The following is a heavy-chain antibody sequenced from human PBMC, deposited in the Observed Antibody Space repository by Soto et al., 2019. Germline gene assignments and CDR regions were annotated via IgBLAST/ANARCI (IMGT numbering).Heavy chain of an antibody. CDR2: ISHSGST. Sequence: TLSLTCAVPGDSINSSHWWNWVRQPPGKGLEWIGQISHSGSTNYNPSLTSRVNKPVDKSKNHFSLKLTSVTAADTAVYYCAARHFWSGPWTETRLDYWGQGTLVTVSS. J-gene: IGHJ4*02. D-gene: IGHD3-3*02. CDR1: GDSINSSHW. CDR3: AARHFWSGPWTETRLDY. V-gene: IGHV4-4*02.